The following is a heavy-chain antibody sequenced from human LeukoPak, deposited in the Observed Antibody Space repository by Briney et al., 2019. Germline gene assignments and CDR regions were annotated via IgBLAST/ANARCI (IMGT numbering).Heavy chain of an antibody. D-gene: IGHD3-10*02. J-gene: IGHJ3*02. Sequence: GGSLRLSCAASGFSFSSYSMNWVRQAPGKGLEWVATMTRSSAIYYADSVKGRFTIYRDNAKNSVYLQLNSLRDEDTAVYSCARAQTMFWEFDGFDIWGRGTKVTVSS. CDR2: MTRSSAI. CDR3: ARAQTMFWEFDGFDI. CDR1: GFSFSSYS. V-gene: IGHV3-69-1*01.